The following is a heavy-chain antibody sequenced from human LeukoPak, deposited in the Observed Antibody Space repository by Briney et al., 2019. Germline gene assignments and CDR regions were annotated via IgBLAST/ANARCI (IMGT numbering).Heavy chain of an antibody. Sequence: GGSLRLSCAASGFTFSHYAMYWVRQAPGKGLEWVALISYDGSEQHYADSVKGRFTISRDSLKNTLYLQMNTLRPEDTAVYYCARERTGFYAEYWGQGTLVTVSS. CDR3: ARERTGFYAEY. V-gene: IGHV3-30*04. D-gene: IGHD3/OR15-3a*01. CDR2: ISYDGSEQ. CDR1: GFTFSHYA. J-gene: IGHJ4*02.